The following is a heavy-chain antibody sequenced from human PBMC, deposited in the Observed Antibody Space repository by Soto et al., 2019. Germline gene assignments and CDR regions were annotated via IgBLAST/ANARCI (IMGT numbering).Heavy chain of an antibody. V-gene: IGHV4-4*02. CDR3: ARDAGYRAGWFDP. Sequence: PSETLSLTCAVSGGSISSSNWWSWVRQPPGKGLEWIGEIYHSGSTNYNPSLKSRVTISVDKSKNQFSLKLSSVTAADTAVYYCARDAGYRAGWFDPWGQGTLVTVSS. J-gene: IGHJ5*02. D-gene: IGHD3-16*02. CDR1: GGSISSSNW. CDR2: IYHSGST.